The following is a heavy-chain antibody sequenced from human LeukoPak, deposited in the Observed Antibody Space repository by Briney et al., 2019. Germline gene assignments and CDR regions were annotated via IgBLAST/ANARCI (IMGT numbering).Heavy chain of an antibody. CDR3: ARGPPRGKYYYMDV. V-gene: IGHV3-13*01. CDR2: IRTASDT. J-gene: IGHJ6*03. CDR1: GFTFSSFD. D-gene: IGHD1-1*01. Sequence: GGSLRLSCAASGFTFSSFDMHWVRQPTGQGLEWVSTIRTASDTYYPGSVEGRFTLSRDNAKNSLYLQMNSLTAGDTAAYYCARGPPRGKYYYMDVWGKGTTVTVSS.